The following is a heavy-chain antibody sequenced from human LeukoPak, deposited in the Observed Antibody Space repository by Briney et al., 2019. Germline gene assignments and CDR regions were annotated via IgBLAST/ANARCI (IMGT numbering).Heavy chain of an antibody. CDR2: INHSGST. Sequence: SETLSLTCAVYGGSFSGYYWSWIRQPPGKGLEWIGEINHSGSTNYTPSLKSRVTISVDTSKNQFSLRLSSVTAADTAVYYCARGGARGYYYYYMDVWGKGTTVTVSS. J-gene: IGHJ6*03. D-gene: IGHD4/OR15-4a*01. CDR1: GGSFSGYY. V-gene: IGHV4-34*01. CDR3: ARGGARGYYYYYMDV.